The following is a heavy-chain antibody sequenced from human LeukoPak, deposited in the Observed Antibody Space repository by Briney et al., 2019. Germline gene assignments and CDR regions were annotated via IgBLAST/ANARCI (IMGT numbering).Heavy chain of an antibody. CDR2: IYYSRST. Sequence: PSETLSLTCTVSGGSISSSSYYWGWIRQPPGKGLEWIGSIYYSRSTYYNPSLKSRVTISVDTSKNQFSLKLSSVTAADTAVYYCARTGGSFYFYYYMDVWGKGTTVTVSS. V-gene: IGHV4-39*01. D-gene: IGHD1-26*01. CDR1: GGSISSSSYY. J-gene: IGHJ6*03. CDR3: ARTGGSFYFYYYMDV.